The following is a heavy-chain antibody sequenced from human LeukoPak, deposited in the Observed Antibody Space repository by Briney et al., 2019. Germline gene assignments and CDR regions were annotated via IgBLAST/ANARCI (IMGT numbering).Heavy chain of an antibody. CDR2: ISYDVGKK. J-gene: IGHJ5*02. D-gene: IGHD6-13*01. CDR1: GFTFSSYG. CDR3: VRDMAAGRFDP. Sequence: GGSLRLSCAASGFTFSSYGMHWVRQAPGKGLEWVAVISYDVGKKYYADSVKGRFTISRDNSKNTLYLQMNSLRVEDTAMYYCVRDMAAGRFDPWGQGTLVTVSS. V-gene: IGHV3-30*03.